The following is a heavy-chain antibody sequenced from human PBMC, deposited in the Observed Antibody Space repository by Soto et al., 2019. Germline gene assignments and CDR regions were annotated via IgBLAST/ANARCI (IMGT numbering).Heavy chain of an antibody. CDR1: GGTYSSYA. CDR2: IIPIFGTA. V-gene: IGHV1-69*13. J-gene: IGHJ6*02. D-gene: IGHD1-7*01. Sequence: SVKVSCKASGGTYSSYAISWVRQAPGQGLEWMGGIIPIFGTANYAQKFQGRVTITADESTSTAYMELSSLRSEDTAVYYCARPRKNYLDYYYGMDVWGQGTTVTVSS. CDR3: ARPRKNYLDYYYGMDV.